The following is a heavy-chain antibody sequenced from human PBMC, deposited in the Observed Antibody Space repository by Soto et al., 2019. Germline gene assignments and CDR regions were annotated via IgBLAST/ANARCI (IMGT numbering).Heavy chain of an antibody. Sequence: PWGSLRLSCAASGFTLSSYAMHWVRQGPGKGLEWVAIISYDGSNKYYADSVKGRFTISRDNSKNTLYLQMTSLRAEDTAVYYCAKDKYDSSGYLFDYWGQGTLVTVSS. CDR1: GFTLSSYA. D-gene: IGHD3-22*01. CDR3: AKDKYDSSGYLFDY. V-gene: IGHV3-30*18. CDR2: ISYDGSNK. J-gene: IGHJ4*02.